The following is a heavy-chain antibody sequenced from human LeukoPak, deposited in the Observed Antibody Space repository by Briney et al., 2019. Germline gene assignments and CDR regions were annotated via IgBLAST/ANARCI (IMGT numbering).Heavy chain of an antibody. V-gene: IGHV3-30*03. CDR2: ISYDGSNK. Sequence: GGSLRLSCAASGFTFSSYGMHWVRQAPGKGLEWVAVISYDGSNKYYADSVKGRFTISRDNSKNTLYLQMNSLRAEDTAVYYCARDNGDMTFDYWGQGTLVTVSS. J-gene: IGHJ4*02. CDR3: ARDNGDMTFDY. CDR1: GFTFSSYG. D-gene: IGHD2-8*01.